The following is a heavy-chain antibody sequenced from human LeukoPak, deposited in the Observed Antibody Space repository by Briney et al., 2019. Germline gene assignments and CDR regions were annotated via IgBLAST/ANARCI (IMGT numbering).Heavy chain of an antibody. CDR3: ARGYYDSSGKGGYFLDS. D-gene: IGHD3-22*01. Sequence: GGSLRLSCAASGFTFDDYGMSWVRQGPGKGLEWVSGISWNGGYIGYVDSVKGRFTISRDNAKNSLYLQMNSLRDEDTALYYCARGYYDSSGKGGYFLDSWGQGTLVTVSS. V-gene: IGHV3-20*04. CDR2: ISWNGGYI. CDR1: GFTFDDYG. J-gene: IGHJ4*02.